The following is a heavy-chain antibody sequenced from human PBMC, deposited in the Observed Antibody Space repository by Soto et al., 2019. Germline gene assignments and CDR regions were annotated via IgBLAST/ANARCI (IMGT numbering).Heavy chain of an antibody. CDR3: AAGITMVRENLYYYYYYMDV. CDR1: GYTLTELS. V-gene: IGHV1-24*01. D-gene: IGHD3-10*01. CDR2: FDPEDGET. J-gene: IGHJ6*03. Sequence: ASVKVSCKVSGYTLTELSMHWVRQAPGKGLEWMGGFDPEDGETIYAQKFQGRVTMTEDTSTDTAYMELSSLRSEDTAVYYCAAGITMVRENLYYYYYYMDVWGKGTTVTVSS.